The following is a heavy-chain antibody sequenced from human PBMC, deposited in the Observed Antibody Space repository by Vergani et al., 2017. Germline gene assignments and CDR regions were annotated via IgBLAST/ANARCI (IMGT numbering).Heavy chain of an antibody. CDR3: ARSWVYDSSGYRYYFDY. Sequence: QVQLQQWGAGLLKPSETLSLTCAVYGGSFSGYYWSWIRQPPGKGLEWIGEINHSGSTNYNPSLKSRVTISVDTSKNQFSLKLSSVTAADTAVYYCARSWVYDSSGYRYYFDYWGQGTLVTVSS. CDR1: GGSFSGYY. D-gene: IGHD3-22*01. V-gene: IGHV4-34*01. CDR2: INHSGST. J-gene: IGHJ4*02.